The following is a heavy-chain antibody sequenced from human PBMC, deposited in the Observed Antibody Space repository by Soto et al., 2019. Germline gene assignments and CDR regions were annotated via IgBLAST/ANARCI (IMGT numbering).Heavy chain of an antibody. CDR1: GDSISSSTYF. J-gene: IGHJ4*02. Sequence: PSETLSLTCTVSGDSISSSTYFWGWVRQPPGKGLEWIGSIYYSGSTYYNPSLKSRVTISVDTSKNHFSLKLSSVTAADTAVYHCVRHLGEGYFDYCGQRTRVTVSS. V-gene: IGHV4-39*01. CDR2: IYYSGST. CDR3: VRHLGEGYFDY.